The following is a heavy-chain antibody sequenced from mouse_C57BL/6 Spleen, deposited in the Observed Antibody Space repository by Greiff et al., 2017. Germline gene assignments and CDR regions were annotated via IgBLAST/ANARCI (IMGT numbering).Heavy chain of an antibody. CDR3: ARNEYYYGSSLYWYFDV. J-gene: IGHJ1*03. Sequence: QVQLQQSGPGLVQPSQSLSITCTVSGFSLTSYGVHWVRQSPGKGLEWLGVIWSGGSTDYNAAFISRLSSSKDNSKSQVFFKMNSLQADDTAIYYCARNEYYYGSSLYWYFDVWGTGTTVTVSS. CDR1: GFSLTSYG. D-gene: IGHD1-1*01. CDR2: IWSGGST. V-gene: IGHV2-2*01.